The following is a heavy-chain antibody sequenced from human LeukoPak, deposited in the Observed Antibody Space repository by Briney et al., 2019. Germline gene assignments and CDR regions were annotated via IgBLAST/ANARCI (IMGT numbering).Heavy chain of an antibody. CDR3: ARDQSGYYDFWSGLGA. Sequence: GGSLRLSCAASGFTFSSYEMNWVRQAPGKGLEWVSYISSSGSTIYYADSVKGRFTISRDNAKNSLYLQMNSLRAEDTAVYYCARDQSGYYDFWSGLGAWGQGTLATVSS. CDR1: GFTFSSYE. V-gene: IGHV3-48*03. CDR2: ISSSGSTI. J-gene: IGHJ5*02. D-gene: IGHD3-3*01.